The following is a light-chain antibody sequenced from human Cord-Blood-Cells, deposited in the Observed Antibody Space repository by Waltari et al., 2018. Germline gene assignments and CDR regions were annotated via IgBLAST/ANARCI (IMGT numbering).Light chain of an antibody. CDR3: QQYGSSPT. J-gene: IGKJ2*01. CDR2: GAS. CDR1: QSFSSSY. Sequence: IVLTQSPGTLSLSPGERATLSCRASQSFSSSYLAWYQQKPGQAPRLLIYGASSRATGIPDRFSGSGSGTDFTLTISRLEPEDFAVYYCQQYGSSPTFGQGTKLEIK. V-gene: IGKV3-20*01.